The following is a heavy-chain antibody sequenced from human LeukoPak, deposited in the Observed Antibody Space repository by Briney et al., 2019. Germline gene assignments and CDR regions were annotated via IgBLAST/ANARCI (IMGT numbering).Heavy chain of an antibody. V-gene: IGHV3-7*01. CDR2: IKQDGSQR. D-gene: IGHD3-10*02. CDR1: GFTFGGYG. J-gene: IGHJ3*02. Sequence: GGSLRLSCAASGFTFGGYGMSWFRQAPGKGLEGVANIKQDGSQRYYVDSVKGRFTISRDNATNSLYLQMISLRVEDTALYYCARDNYVDAFDIWGQGTMVTVSS. CDR3: ARDNYVDAFDI.